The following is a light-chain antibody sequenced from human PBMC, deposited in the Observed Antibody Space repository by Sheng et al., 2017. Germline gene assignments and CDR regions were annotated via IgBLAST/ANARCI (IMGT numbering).Light chain of an antibody. CDR1: QSILYSSNNKNY. Sequence: DIVMTQSPDSLAVSLGERATINCKSSQSILYSSNNKNYLAWYQQKPGQPPKLLIYWASTREFGVPDRFTGSGSGADFTLTISSLQAEDVAIYYCQQYHDVPYTFGQGTKLEI. V-gene: IGKV4-1*01. CDR3: QQYHDVPYT. CDR2: WAS. J-gene: IGKJ2*01.